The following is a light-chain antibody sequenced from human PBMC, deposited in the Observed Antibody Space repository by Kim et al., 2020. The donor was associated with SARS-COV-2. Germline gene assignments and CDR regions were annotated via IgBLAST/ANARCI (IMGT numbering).Light chain of an antibody. Sequence: ALGQTVRITCQGDSLRSYYASWYQQKPGQAPVLVIYGKNNRPSGIPDRFSGSSSGNTASLTITGAQAEDKADYYCNSRDSSGNHWVFGGGTKLTVL. CDR2: GKN. V-gene: IGLV3-19*01. CDR3: NSRDSSGNHWV. CDR1: SLRSYY. J-gene: IGLJ3*02.